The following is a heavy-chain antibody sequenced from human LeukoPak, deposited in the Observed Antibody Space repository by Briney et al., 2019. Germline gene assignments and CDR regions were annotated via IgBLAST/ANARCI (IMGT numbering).Heavy chain of an antibody. CDR2: IKNRTEGGTT. CDR3: AAGSGAPGY. D-gene: IGHD3-10*01. V-gene: IGHV3-15*01. J-gene: IGHJ4*02. Sequence: GGSLRLACAASGFTFRKAWMNWVRQAPGKGLEWVGRIKNRTEGGTTDYAAPVKGRFTISRDDSRNMVFLHMNSLNTGDTAVYFCAAGSGAPGYWGRGTLVTVSS. CDR1: GFTFRKAW.